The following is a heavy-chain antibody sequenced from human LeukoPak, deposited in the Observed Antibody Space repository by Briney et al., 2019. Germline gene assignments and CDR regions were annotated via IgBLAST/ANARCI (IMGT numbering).Heavy chain of an antibody. CDR2: INHSGST. D-gene: IGHD3-16*02. CDR3: ARELRTGELSSCYFDY. CDR1: GGSFSGYY. Sequence: PSETLSLTCAVYGGSFSGYYWSWIRQPPGKGLEWIGEINHSGSTNYNPSLKSRVTISVDTSKNQFSLKLSSVTAADTAVYYCARELRTGELSSCYFDYWGQGTLVTVSS. V-gene: IGHV4-34*01. J-gene: IGHJ4*02.